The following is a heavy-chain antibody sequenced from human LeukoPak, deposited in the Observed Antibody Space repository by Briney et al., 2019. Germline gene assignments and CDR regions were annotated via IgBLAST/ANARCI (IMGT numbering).Heavy chain of an antibody. Sequence: SVNPSCKASGYTFTSYYMHWVRHAPGQGLEWMGIINPTGVRTSYTQKFPGRVTMIRDTSTSTVYMELSSLRSEDTAVYYCARDRPPLYCSSTSCYTGYFDYWGQGTLVTVSS. CDR1: GYTFTSYY. J-gene: IGHJ4*02. CDR2: INPTGVRT. D-gene: IGHD2-2*02. V-gene: IGHV1-46*03. CDR3: ARDRPPLYCSSTSCYTGYFDY.